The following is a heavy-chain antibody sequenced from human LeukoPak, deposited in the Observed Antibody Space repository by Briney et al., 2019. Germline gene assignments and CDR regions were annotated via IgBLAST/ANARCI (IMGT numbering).Heavy chain of an antibody. Sequence: GGSLRLSCAASGFTFSNYALYWVRQAPGTGLEWVSAITAGGGDTYYTDSVKGRFTISRDNSKSTLYLQINSLRVEDTAVYYRAKGDTHYYFEFWGQGTLVTVSS. V-gene: IGHV3-23*01. J-gene: IGHJ4*02. CDR2: ITAGGGDT. D-gene: IGHD1-26*01. CDR3: AKGDTHYYFEF. CDR1: GFTFSNYA.